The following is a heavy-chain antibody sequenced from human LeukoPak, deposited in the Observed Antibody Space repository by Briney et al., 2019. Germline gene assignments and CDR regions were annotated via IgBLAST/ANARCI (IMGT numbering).Heavy chain of an antibody. D-gene: IGHD4-17*01. J-gene: IGHJ4*02. CDR3: ARDLSGAMTTVTCADY. Sequence: ASVKVSCMASGYTFTGYYMHWVRQAPGQGLEWMGWINPNSGGTNYAQKFQGRVTMTRDTSISTAYMELSRLRSDDTAVYYCARDLSGAMTTVTCADYWGQGTLVTVSS. CDR2: INPNSGGT. V-gene: IGHV1-2*02. CDR1: GYTFTGYY.